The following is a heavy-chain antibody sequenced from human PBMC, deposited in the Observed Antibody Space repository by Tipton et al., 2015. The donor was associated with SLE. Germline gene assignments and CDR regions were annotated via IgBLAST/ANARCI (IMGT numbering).Heavy chain of an antibody. V-gene: IGHV4-59*08. CDR2: IYYSGSI. D-gene: IGHD3-10*01. CDR3: ARGDSYFDY. Sequence: TLSLTCTVSGGSISSYYWSWIRQPPGKGLEWLGYIYYSGSINYNPSLKSRVTISVDTSKNQFSLKLGSVTAADTAVYYCARGDSYFDYWGQGTLVTVSS. CDR1: GGSISSYY. J-gene: IGHJ4*02.